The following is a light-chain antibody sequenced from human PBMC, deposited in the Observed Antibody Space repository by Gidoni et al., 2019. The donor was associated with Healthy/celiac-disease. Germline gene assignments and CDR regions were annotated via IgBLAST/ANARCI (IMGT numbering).Light chain of an antibody. CDR2: AAS. J-gene: IGKJ1*01. V-gene: IGKV1-27*01. CDR3: QKYNSAPWT. CDR1: QGISNY. Sequence: IQMTQSPSSLSASVGDRVTITCRASQGISNYLAWYQQKPGNVPKLLIYAASTVQSGVPSRVSGSGSGTDLILTISSLQPEDVATYYCQKYNSAPWTFGQGTKVEIK.